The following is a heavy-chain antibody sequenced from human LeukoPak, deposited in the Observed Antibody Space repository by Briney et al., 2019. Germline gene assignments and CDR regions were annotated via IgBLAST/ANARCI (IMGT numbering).Heavy chain of an antibody. Sequence: GGSLRLSCAASGFTFSSYAMHWVRQAPGKGLEWVAVISYDGSNKYYADSVKGRFTISRDNSKNTLYLQMNSLRAEDTAVYYCARGQPQLVPPTSFYFDYWGQGTLVTVSS. D-gene: IGHD6-13*01. CDR3: ARGQPQLVPPTSFYFDY. CDR2: ISYDGSNK. CDR1: GFTFSSYA. J-gene: IGHJ4*02. V-gene: IGHV3-30*04.